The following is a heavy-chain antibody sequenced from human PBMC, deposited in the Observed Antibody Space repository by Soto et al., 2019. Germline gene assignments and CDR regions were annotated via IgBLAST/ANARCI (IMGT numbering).Heavy chain of an antibody. V-gene: IGHV4-59*01. CDR2: IYYSGST. Sequence: SETLSLTCTVSGGSISSYYWSWIRQPPGKGLEWIGYIYYSGSTNYNPSLKSRVTISVDTSKNQFSLKLSSVTAADTAVYYCARERKQWLVPRVVDVWGKGTTVTVSS. CDR3: ARERKQWLVPRVVDV. CDR1: GGSISSYY. J-gene: IGHJ6*04. D-gene: IGHD6-19*01.